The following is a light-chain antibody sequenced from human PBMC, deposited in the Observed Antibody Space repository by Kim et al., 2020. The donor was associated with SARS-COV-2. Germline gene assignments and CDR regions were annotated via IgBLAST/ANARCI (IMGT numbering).Light chain of an antibody. V-gene: IGLV2-18*02. CDR2: EVS. CDR1: SSDVGNYTR. CDR3: CSYAGTFSWV. J-gene: IGLJ3*02. Sequence: QSALTQPRSVSGSPGQSVTISCTGSSSDVGNYTRVSWYQQPPGTAPKLMIYEVSKRPSGVPDRFSGSKSGNTASLTISGLQAEDEADYYCCSYAGTFSWVFGGGTRLAVL.